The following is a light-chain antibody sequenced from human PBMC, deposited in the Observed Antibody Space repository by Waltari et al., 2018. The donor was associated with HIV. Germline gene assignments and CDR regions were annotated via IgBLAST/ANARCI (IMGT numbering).Light chain of an antibody. J-gene: IGLJ2*01. CDR1: SEHSGYA. CDR2: SNNDGSH. Sequence: QLAVTHSPSASASLGASVKLPCTLSSEHSGYAFAWPQQQPATGPRSWILSNNDGSHRKGDGIPDRFSGSSSGTERYLTISSLQSEDEADYYCQTWGTGIVVFGGGTKLTVL. V-gene: IGLV4-69*01. CDR3: QTWGTGIVV.